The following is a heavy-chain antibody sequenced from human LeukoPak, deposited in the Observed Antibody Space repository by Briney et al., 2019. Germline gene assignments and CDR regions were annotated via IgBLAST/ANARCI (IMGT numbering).Heavy chain of an antibody. CDR1: GGSISSYY. CDR2: FYYTGST. J-gene: IGHJ1*01. V-gene: IGHV4-59*01. D-gene: IGHD2-2*01. CDR3: ARDAGYCSSSSCGAYFQH. Sequence: PSETLSLTCTVPGGSISSYYSSWSPQPPGKGLGWIGYFYYTGSTNYNPSLKSRVIISVDTSKNQFPLKLSSVTAADTAVYYCARDAGYCSSSSCGAYFQHWGQGTLVTVSS.